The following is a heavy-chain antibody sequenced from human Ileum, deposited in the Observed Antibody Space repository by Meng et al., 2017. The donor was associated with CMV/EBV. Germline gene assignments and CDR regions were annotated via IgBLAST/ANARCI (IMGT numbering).Heavy chain of an antibody. J-gene: IGHJ4*02. D-gene: IGHD3-3*01. Sequence: GGSLRLSCAASGFTFSSYEMYWVRQAPGMGLEWVSYISGSGSSMYYAGSVKGRFTVSRDNAKNSLYLEMNSLRAEDTAVYYCASTSGVVIWGQGTLVTVSS. CDR1: GFTFSSYE. CDR3: ASTSGVVI. V-gene: IGHV3-48*03. CDR2: ISGSGSSM.